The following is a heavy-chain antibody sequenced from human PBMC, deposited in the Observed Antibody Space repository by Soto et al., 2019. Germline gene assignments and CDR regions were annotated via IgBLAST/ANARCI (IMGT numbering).Heavy chain of an antibody. V-gene: IGHV1-2*04. CDR2: INPNSGGT. J-gene: IGHJ6*02. Sequence: ASVKVSCKASGYTFTGYYMHWVRQAPGQGLEWMGWINPNSGGTNYAQKFQGWVTMTRDTSISTAYMELSRLRSDDTAVYYCARAYYDILYGMDVWGQGTTVTVSS. CDR3: ARAYYDILYGMDV. CDR1: GYTFTGYY. D-gene: IGHD3-9*01.